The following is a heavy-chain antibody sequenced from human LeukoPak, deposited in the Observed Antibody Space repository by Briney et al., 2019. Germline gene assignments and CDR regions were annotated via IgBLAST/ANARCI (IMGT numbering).Heavy chain of an antibody. J-gene: IGHJ6*03. CDR2: IIPNSGGT. CDR3: ARDLYQWLPSTRPRDYYYYMDV. Sequence: ASVKVSCKASGYTFTGYYIHWVRQAPGQGLEYMGWIIPNSGGTNYAQKFQGRVTMTRDTSISTAYMELSRLRSDDTAVYYCARDLYQWLPSTRPRDYYYYMDVWGEGTTVTVSS. CDR1: GYTFTGYY. D-gene: IGHD6-19*01. V-gene: IGHV1-2*02.